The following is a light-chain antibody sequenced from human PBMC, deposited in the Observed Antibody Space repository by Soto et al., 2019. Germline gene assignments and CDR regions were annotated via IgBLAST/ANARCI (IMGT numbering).Light chain of an antibody. CDR3: QQSYSTPL. CDR1: QSISSY. J-gene: IGKJ3*01. CDR2: AAS. Sequence: DLQMTQSPSSLSASVGDRVTITCRASQSISSYLNWYQQKPGKAPKLLIYAASSLQSGVPSRFSGSGSGTDFTLTISSLQPEDFATYYCQQSYSTPLFGPGTKVDI. V-gene: IGKV1-39*01.